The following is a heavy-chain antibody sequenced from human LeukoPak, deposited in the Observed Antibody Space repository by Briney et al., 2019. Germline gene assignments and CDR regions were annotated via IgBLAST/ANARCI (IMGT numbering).Heavy chain of an antibody. CDR3: GRKAGDCGGGICYSIDY. J-gene: IGHJ4*02. CDR2: IIPIFGTA. CDR1: GGSFSSEA. V-gene: IGHV1-69*05. D-gene: IGHD2-15*01. Sequence: SVKVSCEAFGGSFSSEAISWVRQAPGQGLEWMGGIIPIFGTANYAQNFQGRVTITTDESTSTAYMEVSSLRSEDTAVYYCGRKAGDCGGGICYSIDYWGQGTLVTVSS.